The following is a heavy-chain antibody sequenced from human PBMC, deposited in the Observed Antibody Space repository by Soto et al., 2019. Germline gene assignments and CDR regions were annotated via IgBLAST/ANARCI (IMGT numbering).Heavy chain of an antibody. Sequence: QVQLVDSGGGGVQPGRSLRLSCAASGFTFSSYGMHWVRQAPGKGLEWVAVIWYDGSNKYYADSVKGRFTISRDNSKNTLYMKMNSLRAEDTAVYYCARFKDGYYFYVDYWGQGTLVTVSS. V-gene: IGHV3-33*01. J-gene: IGHJ4*02. D-gene: IGHD5-12*01. CDR2: IWYDGSNK. CDR1: GFTFSSYG. CDR3: ARFKDGYYFYVDY.